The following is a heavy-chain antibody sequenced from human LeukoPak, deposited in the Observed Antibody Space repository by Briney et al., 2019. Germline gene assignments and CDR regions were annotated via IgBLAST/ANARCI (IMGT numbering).Heavy chain of an antibody. D-gene: IGHD3-16*01. J-gene: IGHJ4*02. CDR3: ASPSGSRGVFLDY. CDR2: IYSGGST. Sequence: GGSLRLSCAASGFTVSSNFMSWVRQAPGKGLEWVSIIYSGGSTSYADSVKGRFTISRDNSKNTLCLQMNSLRAEDTAVYYCASPSGSRGVFLDYWGQGTLVTVSS. CDR1: GFTVSSNF. V-gene: IGHV3-53*01.